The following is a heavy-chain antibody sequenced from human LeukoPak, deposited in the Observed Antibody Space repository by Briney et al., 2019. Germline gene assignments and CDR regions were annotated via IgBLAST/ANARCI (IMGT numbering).Heavy chain of an antibody. CDR1: GFSFSNYA. D-gene: IGHD2-2*01. CDR3: VKDLLGYCSSTSCYATGPFDY. J-gene: IGHJ4*02. CDR2: ISTNGGHT. V-gene: IGHV3-64D*09. Sequence: GGSLRLSCSASGFSFSNYAMHWVRQAPGKGLEYVSAISTNGGHTYYADSVKSRFTISRDDSKTTLYLQMSSLRAEDTALYYCVKDLLGYCSSTSCYATGPFDYWGQGTLVTVSS.